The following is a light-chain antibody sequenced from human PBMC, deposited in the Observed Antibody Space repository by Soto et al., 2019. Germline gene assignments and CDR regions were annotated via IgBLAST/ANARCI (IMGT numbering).Light chain of an antibody. CDR1: SSDVGGYNY. CDR2: EVS. V-gene: IGLV2-14*01. CDR3: SSYTSSNNYV. J-gene: IGLJ1*01. Sequence: QSVLTQPASVSGSPGQSITISCTGTSSDVGGYNYVSWYQQHPGKAPKLMIYEVSNRPSGVSSRFSGSKSGNTASLTISGLQAEDEADYYCSSYTSSNNYVLGTGTKV.